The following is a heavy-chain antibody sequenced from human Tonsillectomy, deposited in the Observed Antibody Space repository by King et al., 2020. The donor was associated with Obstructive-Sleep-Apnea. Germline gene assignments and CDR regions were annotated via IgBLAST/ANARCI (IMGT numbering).Heavy chain of an antibody. J-gene: IGHJ4*02. Sequence: LQLQESGPGLVKPSETLSLRCSVSGASTRTNYWGWIRHTPGKGLEWIGCISSSWSTNYNPSLKSRVTISLDTSKNQFSLSLSSVTAADTAVYYCARYSSGLYYLDYWGQGTLVTVSS. CDR1: GASTRTNY. CDR3: ARYSSGLYYLDY. D-gene: IGHD6-19*01. CDR2: ISSSWST. V-gene: IGHV4-59*01.